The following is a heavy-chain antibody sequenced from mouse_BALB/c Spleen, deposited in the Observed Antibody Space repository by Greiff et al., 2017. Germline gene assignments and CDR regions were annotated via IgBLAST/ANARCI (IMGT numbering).Heavy chain of an antibody. CDR3: ARDDGLWYFDV. CDR2: ISYSGST. J-gene: IGHJ1*01. Sequence: EVKVEESGPGLVKPSQSLSLTCTVTGYSITSDYAWNWIRQFPGNKLELMGYISYSGSTSYNPPLKSRISITRDTSKNQFFLQLNSVTTEDTATYYCARDDGLWYFDVWGAGTTVTVSS. CDR1: GYSITSDYA. D-gene: IGHD2-3*01. V-gene: IGHV3-2*02.